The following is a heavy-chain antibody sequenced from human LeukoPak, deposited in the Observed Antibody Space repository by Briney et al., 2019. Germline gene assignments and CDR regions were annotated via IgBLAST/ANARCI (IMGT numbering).Heavy chain of an antibody. Sequence: KPSETLSLTCTVSGGSISSSSYYWGWIRQPPGKGLEWIGSIYYSGSTYYNPSLKSRVTISVDTSQNQFSLKLSSVTAADTAVYYCARHVGRKQLVRQVDYWGQGTLVTVSS. CDR3: ARHVGRKQLVRQVDY. V-gene: IGHV4-39*01. J-gene: IGHJ4*02. D-gene: IGHD6-13*01. CDR2: IYYSGST. CDR1: GGSISSSSYY.